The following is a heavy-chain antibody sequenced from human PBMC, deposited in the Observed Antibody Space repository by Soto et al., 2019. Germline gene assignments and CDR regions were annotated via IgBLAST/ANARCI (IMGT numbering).Heavy chain of an antibody. CDR2: IYSGGST. CDR3: ARDRAGVAGAAFDI. V-gene: IGHV3-66*01. Sequence: GGSLRLSCAASGFTVSSNYMSWVRQAPGKGLEWVSVIYSGGSTYYADSVKGRFTISKHNSKNTLYLQMSILRAEDTAVYYCARDRAGVAGAAFDIWGQGTMVTVSS. D-gene: IGHD6-19*01. CDR1: GFTVSSNY. J-gene: IGHJ3*02.